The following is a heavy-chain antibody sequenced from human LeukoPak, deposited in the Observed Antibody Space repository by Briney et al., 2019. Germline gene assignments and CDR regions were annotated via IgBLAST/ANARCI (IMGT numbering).Heavy chain of an antibody. V-gene: IGHV3-30-3*01. CDR2: ISYEGGNE. Sequence: SGGSLRLSCAASGFTFSSYSIHWVHQTPGKGLEWVAVISYEGGNEYYADSVKDRLTISRDNSKNTLYLTMTRLRAADTGVYYCARASAAVAGTKGLLYYFDYWGQGTLVTVSS. CDR1: GFTFSSYS. CDR3: ARASAAVAGTKGLLYYFDY. D-gene: IGHD6-19*01. J-gene: IGHJ4*02.